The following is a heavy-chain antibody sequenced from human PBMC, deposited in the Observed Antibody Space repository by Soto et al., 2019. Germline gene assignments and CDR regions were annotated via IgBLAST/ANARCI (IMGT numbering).Heavy chain of an antibody. CDR3: ARAVDDYSNAPHYFDY. J-gene: IGHJ4*02. Sequence: QVQLQESGPGLVKPSQTLSLTCTVSGGSISSGGYYWSWIRQHPGKGLEWIGYIYYSGSTYYNPSLKSRVTISVDTSKNQFSLKLSSVTAADTAVYYCARAVDDYSNAPHYFDYWGQGTLVTVSS. CDR2: IYYSGST. V-gene: IGHV4-31*03. CDR1: GGSISSGGYY. D-gene: IGHD4-4*01.